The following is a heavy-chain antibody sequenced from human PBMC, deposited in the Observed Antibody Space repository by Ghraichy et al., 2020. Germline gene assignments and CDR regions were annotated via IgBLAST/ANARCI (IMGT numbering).Heavy chain of an antibody. V-gene: IGHV3-30*18. CDR1: GFTFSSYG. CDR3: AKESRGYCSSTSCWFFDY. Sequence: GSLRLSCAASGFTFSSYGMHWVRQAPGKGLEWVAVISYDGSNKYYADSVKGRFTISRDNSKNTLYLQMNSLRAEDTAVYYCAKESRGYCSSTSCWFFDYWGQGTLVTVSS. J-gene: IGHJ4*02. CDR2: ISYDGSNK. D-gene: IGHD2-2*01.